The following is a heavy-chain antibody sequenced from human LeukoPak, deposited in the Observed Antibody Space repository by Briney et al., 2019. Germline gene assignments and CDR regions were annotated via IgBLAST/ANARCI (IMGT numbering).Heavy chain of an antibody. CDR2: ISYDGSNK. J-gene: IGHJ6*02. CDR1: GFTFSSYG. CDR3: AKDLQSWYYYYYGMDV. D-gene: IGHD6-13*01. Sequence: GGSLRLSCAASGFTFSSYGMHLVRQAPGKGLEWVGVISYDGSNKYYADSVKGRFTISRDNSKNTLYLQMNSLRAEDTAVYYCAKDLQSWYYYYYGMDVWGQGTTVTVSS. V-gene: IGHV3-30*18.